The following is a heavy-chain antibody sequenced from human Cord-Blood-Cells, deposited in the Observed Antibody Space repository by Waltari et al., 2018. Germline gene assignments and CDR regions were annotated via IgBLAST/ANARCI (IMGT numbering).Heavy chain of an antibody. D-gene: IGHD2-2*01. V-gene: IGHV1-18*01. Sequence: QVQLVQSGAEVKKPGASVKVSCKASGYTFTSYVISWVRQAPGQGLEWMGWISAYNGNTNYAQKLQGRVTMTTDTSTSTAYMELRSLRSDDTAVYYCARVPYIVVVPAALYYYYGMDVWGQGTTVTVSS. CDR2: ISAYNGNT. J-gene: IGHJ6*02. CDR3: ARVPYIVVVPAALYYYYGMDV. CDR1: GYTFTSYV.